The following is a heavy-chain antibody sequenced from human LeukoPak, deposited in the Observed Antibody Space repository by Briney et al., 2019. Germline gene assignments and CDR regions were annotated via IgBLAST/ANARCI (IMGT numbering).Heavy chain of an antibody. Sequence: ASVKVSCKSSGYTFNSYGITWVRQAPGQGLEWMGWIHTYNGHTNYAQKLQGRVTMTTDTSTSTAYMELRSLRSDDTAVYYCARAPRITMVRGVILNWFDPWGQGTLVTVSS. V-gene: IGHV1-18*01. J-gene: IGHJ5*02. D-gene: IGHD3-10*01. CDR2: IHTYNGHT. CDR1: GYTFNSYG. CDR3: ARAPRITMVRGVILNWFDP.